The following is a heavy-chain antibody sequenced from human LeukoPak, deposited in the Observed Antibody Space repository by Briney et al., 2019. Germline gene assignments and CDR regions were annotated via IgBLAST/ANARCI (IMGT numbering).Heavy chain of an antibody. CDR1: GGSISSYY. CDR2: IYYSGST. J-gene: IGHJ4*02. D-gene: IGHD5-24*01. V-gene: IGHV4-59*08. CDR3: ATRERWLQSFDY. Sequence: SETLSLTCTVSGGSISSYYWSWIRQPPGKGLEWIGYIYYSGSTSYNPSLKSRVTISVDTSKNQFSLKLSSVTAADTAVYYCATRERWLQSFDYWGQGTLVTVSS.